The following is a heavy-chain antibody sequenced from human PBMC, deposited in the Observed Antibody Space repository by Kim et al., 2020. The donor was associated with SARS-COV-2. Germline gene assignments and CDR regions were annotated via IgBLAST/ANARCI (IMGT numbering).Heavy chain of an antibody. J-gene: IGHJ4*02. Sequence: ASVKVSCKASGYSFTSYAMNWVRQAPGQGLEWMGWINTNNGNPTYAQGFTGRFVFSLDTSVSTAYLQISSLKAEDTAVYYCARDLLAARHLFDYWGQGTLVTVSS. CDR1: GYSFTSYA. CDR3: ARDLLAARHLFDY. V-gene: IGHV7-4-1*02. CDR2: INTNNGNP. D-gene: IGHD6-6*01.